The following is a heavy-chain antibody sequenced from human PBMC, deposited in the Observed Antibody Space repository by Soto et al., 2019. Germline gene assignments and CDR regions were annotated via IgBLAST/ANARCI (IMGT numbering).Heavy chain of an antibody. CDR3: ARLPKGSLLTA. CDR1: GCSFSDHS. CDR2: ISSNGDIT. J-gene: IGHJ4*01. Sequence: LVESGGGLVHPGESLRLPCEGSGCSFSDHSMNWVRQDPGKGLQWISYISSNGDITYYADSVKGRFTVYRDNAHNALLLQMNSLRDDNTATYYCARLPKGSLLTAWGQGARVTVSS. D-gene: IGHD2-21*02. V-gene: IGHV3-48*02.